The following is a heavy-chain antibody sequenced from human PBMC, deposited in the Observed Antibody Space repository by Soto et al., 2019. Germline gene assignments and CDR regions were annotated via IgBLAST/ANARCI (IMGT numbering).Heavy chain of an antibody. V-gene: IGHV4-34*01. Sequence: PSETLSLTCAVYGGSFSGYYWSWIRQPPGKGLEWIGEINHSGSANYNPSLKSRVTISVDTSKNQFSLKVRSVTAADTAEYSCAVGVPGYGAARPDHTTTGFAPGGQGP. J-gene: IGHJ5*02. CDR3: AVGVPGYGAARPDHTTTGFAP. D-gene: IGHD5-12*01. CDR1: GGSFSGYY. CDR2: INHSGSA.